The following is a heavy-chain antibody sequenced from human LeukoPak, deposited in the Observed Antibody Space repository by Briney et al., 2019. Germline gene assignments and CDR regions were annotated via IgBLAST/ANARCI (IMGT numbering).Heavy chain of an antibody. Sequence: PSETLSLTCTVSGGSISSSSYYWGWLRQPPGTGLEWIGSIYYSGSTYYNPSLKSRVTISVDTSKNQFSLKLSSVTAADTAVYYCARGARDYMDVWGKGTTVTISS. CDR1: GGSISSSSYY. V-gene: IGHV4-39*07. J-gene: IGHJ6*03. CDR2: IYYSGST. CDR3: ARGARDYMDV.